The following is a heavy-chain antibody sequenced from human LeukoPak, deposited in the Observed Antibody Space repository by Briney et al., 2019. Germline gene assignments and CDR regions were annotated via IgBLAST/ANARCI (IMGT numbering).Heavy chain of an antibody. J-gene: IGHJ5*02. V-gene: IGHV4-4*07. CDR2: IYTSGST. Sequence: PSETLSLTCTVSGGSISSYYWSWIRQPAGKGLEWIGRIYTSGSTNYNPSLKSRVTMSVDTSKNQFSLKLSSVTAADTAVYYCAREKGIAVAGTLSDWFDPWGQGTLVTVSP. CDR1: GGSISSYY. D-gene: IGHD6-19*01. CDR3: AREKGIAVAGTLSDWFDP.